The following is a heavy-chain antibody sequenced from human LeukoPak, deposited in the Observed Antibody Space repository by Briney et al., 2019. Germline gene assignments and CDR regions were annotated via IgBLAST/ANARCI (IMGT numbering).Heavy chain of an antibody. D-gene: IGHD3-22*01. CDR3: ARGPDYYDSSGYYDVGNAFDI. Sequence: SETLSLTCTVSGGSISSYYWSWIRQPPGKGLEWIGYIYYSGSTNYNPSLKSRVTISVDTSKNQFSLKLSSVTAADTAVYYCARGPDYYDSSGYYDVGNAFDIWGQGTMVTVSS. V-gene: IGHV4-59*08. CDR1: GGSISSYY. J-gene: IGHJ3*02. CDR2: IYYSGST.